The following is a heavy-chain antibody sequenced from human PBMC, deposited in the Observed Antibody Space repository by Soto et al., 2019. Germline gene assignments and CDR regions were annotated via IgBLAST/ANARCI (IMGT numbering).Heavy chain of an antibody. CDR1: GFTFSSYG. CDR2: IWYDGSNK. J-gene: IGHJ4*02. D-gene: IGHD3-22*01. CDR3: AREYYYDSSGSGFEY. V-gene: IGHV3-33*08. Sequence: GGSLRLSCAASGFTFSSYGMHWVRQAPGKGLEWVAVIWYDGSNKYYADSVKGRFTISRDNSKNTLYLQMNSLRAEDTAVYYCAREYYYDSSGSGFEYWGQGTLVTVSS.